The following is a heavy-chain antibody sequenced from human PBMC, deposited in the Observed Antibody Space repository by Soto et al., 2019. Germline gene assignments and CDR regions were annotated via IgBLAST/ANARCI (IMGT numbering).Heavy chain of an antibody. V-gene: IGHV4-61*01. Sequence: KPSETLSLTCTVSGGSVSSGSYYWSWIRQPPGKGLEWIGYIYYSGSTNYNPSLKSRVTISVDTSKNQFSLKLSSVTAADTAVYYCARDFVRLHYFDYWGQRTLVPVSS. D-gene: IGHD2-8*01. CDR2: IYYSGST. J-gene: IGHJ4*02. CDR1: GGSVSSGSYY. CDR3: ARDFVRLHYFDY.